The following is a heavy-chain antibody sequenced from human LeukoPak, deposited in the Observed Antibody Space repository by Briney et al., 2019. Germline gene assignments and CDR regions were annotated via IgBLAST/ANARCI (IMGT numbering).Heavy chain of an antibody. Sequence: GASVKVSCKASGYTFTSYYIHWVRQAPGQGLEWMGIINPSGGSTSYAQKFQGRVTMTRDTSTSTVYMELSSLRSEDTAVYYCARDIVVVPAASNWFDPWGQGTLVTVSS. CDR3: ARDIVVVPAASNWFDP. V-gene: IGHV1-46*01. J-gene: IGHJ5*02. D-gene: IGHD2-2*01. CDR2: INPSGGST. CDR1: GYTFTSYY.